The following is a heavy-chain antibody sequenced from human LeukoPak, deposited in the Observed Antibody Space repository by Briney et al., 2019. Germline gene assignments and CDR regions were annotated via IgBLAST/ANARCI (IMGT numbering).Heavy chain of an antibody. Sequence: SETLSLTCTVSGGSISSYYWSWIRQPSGKGLEWIGYIYYSGSTNYNPSLKSRVTISVDTSKNQFSLKLSSVTAADTAVYYCARDRYDFWSGYYSDYWGQGTLVTVSS. V-gene: IGHV4-59*01. CDR1: GGSISSYY. CDR2: IYYSGST. CDR3: ARDRYDFWSGYYSDY. J-gene: IGHJ4*02. D-gene: IGHD3-3*01.